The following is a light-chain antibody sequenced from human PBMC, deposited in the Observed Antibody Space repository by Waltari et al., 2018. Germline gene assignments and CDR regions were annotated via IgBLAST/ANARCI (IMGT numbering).Light chain of an antibody. CDR1: QSISTN. V-gene: IGKV3-15*01. CDR3: QQYNNWPPLYT. Sequence: EIVMTQSPATLSMSPGERATLSCRASQSISTNLAWYHQRPGQAPRLLIYDTSTRATGIPVKFSGSGSVTEFTLTISDLQPEDFAVYYCQQYNNWPPLYTFGQGTKLDIK. J-gene: IGKJ2*01. CDR2: DTS.